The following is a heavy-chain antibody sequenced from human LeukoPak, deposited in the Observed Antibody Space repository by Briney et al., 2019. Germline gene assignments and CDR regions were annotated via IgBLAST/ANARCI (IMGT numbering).Heavy chain of an antibody. Sequence: GGSLRLSCAASGFTFSSYGMHWVRQAPGKGLEWVAVISYDGSNKYYADSVKDRFTISRDNSKNTLYLQMNSLRAEDTAVYYCAILGMATIYWGQGTLVTVSS. CDR3: AILGMATIY. CDR2: ISYDGSNK. V-gene: IGHV3-30*03. D-gene: IGHD5-24*01. J-gene: IGHJ4*02. CDR1: GFTFSSYG.